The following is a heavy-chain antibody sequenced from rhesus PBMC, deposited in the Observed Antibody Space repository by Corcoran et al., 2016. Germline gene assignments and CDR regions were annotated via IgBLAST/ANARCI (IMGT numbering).Heavy chain of an antibody. CDR3: ARLGASGTYYRDY. CDR1: GGSISHTY. CDR2: IYGCRGST. J-gene: IGHJ4*01. V-gene: IGHV4-147*01. D-gene: IGHD3-16*01. Sequence: QVQLQESGPGLVKPSETLSLTCAVSGGSISHTYWSWIRQSHGQVLEWIGYIYGCRGSTSYNPSRKSRITISTDTSKNQFSLKLNSVTAADTAVYYCARLGASGTYYRDYWGQGVLVTVSS.